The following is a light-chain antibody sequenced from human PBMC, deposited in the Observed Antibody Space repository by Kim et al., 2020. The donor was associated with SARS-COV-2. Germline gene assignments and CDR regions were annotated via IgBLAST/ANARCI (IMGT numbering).Light chain of an antibody. Sequence: QSVTSSCTGTSSDVGKYNYVSWYQQPPGKAPKLLIYDVTKRPSGVPDRFSGSKSGNTASLTVSGLQTEDESDYYCASYGGSNNLLFGGGTKVTVL. J-gene: IGLJ3*02. CDR2: DVT. CDR1: SSDVGKYNY. V-gene: IGLV2-8*01. CDR3: ASYGGSNNLL.